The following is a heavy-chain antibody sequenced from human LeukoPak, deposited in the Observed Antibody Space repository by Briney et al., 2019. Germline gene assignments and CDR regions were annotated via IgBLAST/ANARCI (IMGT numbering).Heavy chain of an antibody. CDR1: GYSISSSNW. CDR2: IYYSGST. D-gene: IGHD4-23*01. CDR3: ATSPGTTVAPPDY. J-gene: IGHJ4*02. V-gene: IGHV4-28*01. Sequence: SETLSLTCAVSGYSISSSNWWGWIRQPPGKGLEWIGYIYYSGSTYYNPSLKSRVTMSVDTSKNQFSLKLSSVTAVDTAVYYCATSPGTTVAPPDYWGQGTLVTVSS.